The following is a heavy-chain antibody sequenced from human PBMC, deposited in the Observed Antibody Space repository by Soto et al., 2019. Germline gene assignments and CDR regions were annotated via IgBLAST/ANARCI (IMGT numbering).Heavy chain of an antibody. CDR1: GGSISSGGYY. Sequence: QVQLQESGPGLVKPSQTLSLTCTVSGGSISSGGYYWSWIRQHPGKGLEWIGYIYYSGSTYYIPSLKSRVTISVDTSKNQFSLKLSSVTAADTAVYYCARAPGIAAAGHYYYYYGMDVWGQGTTVTVSS. D-gene: IGHD6-13*01. J-gene: IGHJ6*02. V-gene: IGHV4-31*03. CDR2: IYYSGST. CDR3: ARAPGIAAAGHYYYYYGMDV.